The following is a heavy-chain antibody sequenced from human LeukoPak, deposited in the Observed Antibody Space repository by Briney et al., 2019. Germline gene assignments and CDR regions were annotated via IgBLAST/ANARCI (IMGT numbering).Heavy chain of an antibody. CDR2: IIPILGIA. CDR1: GGTFSSYT. D-gene: IGHD3-3*01. V-gene: IGHV1-69*02. J-gene: IGHJ4*02. Sequence: GASVKVSCKASGGTFSSYTISWVRQAPGQGLEWMGRIIPILGIANYAQKFQGRVTITADKSTSTAYMELSSLRSEDTAVYYCARSDCGYDFWSGYYTSFDYWGQGTLVTVSS. CDR3: ARSDCGYDFWSGYYTSFDY.